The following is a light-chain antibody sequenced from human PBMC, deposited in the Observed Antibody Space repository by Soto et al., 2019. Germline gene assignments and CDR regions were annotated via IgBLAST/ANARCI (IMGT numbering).Light chain of an antibody. CDR1: QTISTY. V-gene: IGKV1-39*01. Sequence: DIHMTHAPSPLSASVGDRVTITCRASQTISTYLNWYQQKPGKAPKLLIYGASSLQSGVPSRFSGSGSGTDFTLTISSLQPEDFGTYYCQQSFSTPRTFGQGTNVDIX. J-gene: IGKJ1*01. CDR3: QQSFSTPRT. CDR2: GAS.